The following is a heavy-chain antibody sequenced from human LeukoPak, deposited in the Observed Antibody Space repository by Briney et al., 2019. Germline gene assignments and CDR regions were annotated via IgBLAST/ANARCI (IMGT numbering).Heavy chain of an antibody. J-gene: IGHJ3*02. CDR3: ARGNKVVPAAPLLLGAFYI. D-gene: IGHD2-2*01. V-gene: IGHV5-51*01. Sequence: ESLKITCKGSGYRFTSYWIGCVRPMTGKGLEWMGILYPGDSDTRYSPSYEGQVSNSDDKSISNTCLQWSRLKASYTAMYYCARGNKVVPAAPLLLGAFYIWGQGKMVTVSS. CDR1: GYRFTSYW. CDR2: LYPGDSDT.